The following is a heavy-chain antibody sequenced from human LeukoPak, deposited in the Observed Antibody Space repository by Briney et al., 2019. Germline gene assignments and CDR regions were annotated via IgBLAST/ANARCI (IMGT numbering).Heavy chain of an antibody. J-gene: IGHJ4*02. CDR2: ISSSSSTI. Sequence: GGSLRLSCAASGFTFSSYSMSWVRQAPGKGLEWVSSISSSSSTIYYADSVKGRFTISRDNAKNSLYLQMNSLRAEDTAVYYCAREKVKSRAMVRFLVYYWGQGNLVTVSA. CDR3: AREKVKSRAMVRFLVYY. V-gene: IGHV3-48*01. CDR1: GFTFSSYS. D-gene: IGHD3-10*01.